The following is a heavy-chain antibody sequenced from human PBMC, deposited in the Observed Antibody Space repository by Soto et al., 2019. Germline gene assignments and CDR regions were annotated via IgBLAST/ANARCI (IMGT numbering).Heavy chain of an antibody. J-gene: IGHJ4*02. CDR2: MYHSGST. CDR1: GGSISSDNW. CDR3: ARASAASMLRGAIIN. D-gene: IGHD3-10*01. V-gene: IGHV4-4*02. Sequence: HVQLQESGPGLVKPSGTLSLTCAFSGGSISSDNWWTWVRQPPGKGLEWIGEMYHSGSTNYSPSLKSRVTISVDKSKNQFSMTLTSVTAAETALYYCARASAASMLRGAIINWGQGTLVTVSS.